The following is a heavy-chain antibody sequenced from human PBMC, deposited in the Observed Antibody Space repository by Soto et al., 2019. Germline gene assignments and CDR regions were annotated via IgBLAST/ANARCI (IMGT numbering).Heavy chain of an antibody. CDR2: ISTGSVNT. CDR3: ARDVGGFNAMFDY. Sequence: SGGSLRLSCAASRFIFRDYAMSWVRQTPGKGLEWVSTISTGSVNTHYADSIEGRFTISRDDSKNTLYLQMNSLRAEDTALYYCARDVGGFNAMFDYWGQGTQVTVSS. V-gene: IGHV3-23*01. CDR1: RFIFRDYA. J-gene: IGHJ4*02. D-gene: IGHD5-12*01.